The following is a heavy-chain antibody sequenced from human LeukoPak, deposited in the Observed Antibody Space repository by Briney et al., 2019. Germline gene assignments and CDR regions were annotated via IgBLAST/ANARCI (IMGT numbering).Heavy chain of an antibody. CDR2: IFYGGNA. D-gene: IGHD2-2*01. J-gene: IGHJ4*02. Sequence: PSETLSDACTVSGASISSSDDYWGWIRQAPGKGLEWIGSIFYGGNAHYNPSLNSRATIFVDTSKNQFSLKLSSVTAADAGMYYCARQFATASADTRGYFDVWGQGTVVTVSS. V-gene: IGHV4-39*01. CDR3: ARQFATASADTRGYFDV. CDR1: GASISSSDDY.